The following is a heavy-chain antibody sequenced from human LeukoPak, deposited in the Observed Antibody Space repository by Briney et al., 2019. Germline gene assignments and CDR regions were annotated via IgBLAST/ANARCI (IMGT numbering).Heavy chain of an antibody. CDR3: ARHMNIVDTAMVRSDGMDV. CDR2: IYYSGST. V-gene: IGHV4-59*08. J-gene: IGHJ6*02. D-gene: IGHD5-18*01. CDR1: GGSISSYY. Sequence: PSETLSLTCTVSGGSISSYYWSWIRQPPGKGLEWIGYIYYSGSTNYNPSLKSRVTISVDTSKNQFSLKLSSVTAADTAVYYCARHMNIVDTAMVRSDGMDVWGQGTTVTVSS.